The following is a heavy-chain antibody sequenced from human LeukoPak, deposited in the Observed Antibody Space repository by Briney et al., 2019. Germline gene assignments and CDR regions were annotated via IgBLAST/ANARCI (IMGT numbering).Heavy chain of an antibody. CDR1: GYTFTGYY. J-gene: IGHJ3*02. Sequence: ASVKVSCKASGYTFTGYYMHWVRQAPGQGLEWMGWINPNSGGTNYAQKFQGRVTMTRDTSISTAYMELSRLRSDDTAVYYCARRCSSTSCYRHLDAFDIWGQGTMVTVSS. CDR2: INPNSGGT. V-gene: IGHV1-2*02. CDR3: ARRCSSTSCYRHLDAFDI. D-gene: IGHD2-2*02.